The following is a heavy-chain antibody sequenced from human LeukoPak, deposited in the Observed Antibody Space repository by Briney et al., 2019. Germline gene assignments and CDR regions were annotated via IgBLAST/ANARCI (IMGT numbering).Heavy chain of an antibody. Sequence: SETLSLTCAVYGGSFSGYYWSWIRQPPGKGLEWIGEINHSGSTNYNPSLKSRVTIAVATSKNQSSLKLSSVTAADTAVYYCASLDGPDYWGQGTLVTVSS. CDR2: INHSGST. CDR3: ASLDGPDY. V-gene: IGHV4-34*01. D-gene: IGHD1-1*01. CDR1: GGSFSGYY. J-gene: IGHJ4*02.